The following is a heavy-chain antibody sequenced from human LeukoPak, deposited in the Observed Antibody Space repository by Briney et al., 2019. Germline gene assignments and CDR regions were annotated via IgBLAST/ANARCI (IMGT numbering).Heavy chain of an antibody. Sequence: GRSLRLSCAASGFTFDDYAMHWVRQAPGKGLEWVSGISWNSGSIGYADSVKGRFTISRDNAKNSLYLRMNSLRAEDTALYYCAKDDCSSTSCHLDYWGQGTLVTVSS. CDR1: GFTFDDYA. V-gene: IGHV3-9*01. CDR3: AKDDCSSTSCHLDY. D-gene: IGHD2-2*01. CDR2: ISWNSGSI. J-gene: IGHJ4*02.